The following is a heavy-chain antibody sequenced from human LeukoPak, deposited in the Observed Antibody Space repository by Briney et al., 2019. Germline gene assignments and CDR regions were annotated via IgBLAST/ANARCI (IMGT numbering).Heavy chain of an antibody. CDR3: ARLSGGSSDF. CDR1: GYSFANYW. CDR2: INPGDSET. V-gene: IGHV5-51*01. D-gene: IGHD1-26*01. Sequence: GESLKISCKGSGYSFANYWIGWVRQMPGKGLEWMGVINPGDSETRYSPSFQGLVTISADRSISTAYLQWSSLKASDTAMYYCARLSGGSSDFWGQGTLVSVSS. J-gene: IGHJ4*02.